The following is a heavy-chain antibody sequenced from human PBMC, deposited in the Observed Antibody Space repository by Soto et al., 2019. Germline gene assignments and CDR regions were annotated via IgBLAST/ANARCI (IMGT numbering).Heavy chain of an antibody. CDR1: GFTFSSYA. D-gene: IGHD3-16*02. V-gene: IGHV3-23*01. CDR2: ISGSGGST. J-gene: IGHJ4*02. CDR3: AKDLATFGGVIVLPAYYFDY. Sequence: GGSLRLSCAASGFTFSSYAMSWVRQAPGKGLEWVSAISGSGGSTYYADSVKGRFTISRDNSKNTLYLQMNSLRAEDTAVYYCAKDLATFGGVIVLPAYYFDYWGQGTLVTVSS.